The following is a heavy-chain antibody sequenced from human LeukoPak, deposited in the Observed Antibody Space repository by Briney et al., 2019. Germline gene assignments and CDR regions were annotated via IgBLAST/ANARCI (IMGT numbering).Heavy chain of an antibody. CDR1: GFTFSAYS. CDR2: IGSGGSTP. V-gene: IGHV3-48*02. J-gene: IGHJ5*02. CDR3: ARGGASGSHLHWFDP. Sequence: GGSLRLSCAPSGFTFSAYSMNWVRQAPGKGLEWVSYIGSGGSTPYYAGSVKGRFTISRDNAKNSLYLQMDSLRDEDTAVYYCARGGASGSHLHWFDPWGQGTLVTVSS. D-gene: IGHD3-10*01.